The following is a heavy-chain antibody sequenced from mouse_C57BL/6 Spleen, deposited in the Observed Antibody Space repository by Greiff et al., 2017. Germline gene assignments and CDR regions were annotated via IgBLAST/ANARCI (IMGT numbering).Heavy chain of an antibody. Sequence: QVQLQQSGAELVKPGASVKISCKASGYAFSSYWMNWVKQRPGKGLAWIGQIYPGDGDTNSNGKFKGKATLTADKYSSTAYMQLSSLTSEDSAVYFCARSYYYGSSFAMDYWGQGTSVTVSS. J-gene: IGHJ4*01. CDR3: ARSYYYGSSFAMDY. V-gene: IGHV1-80*01. CDR1: GYAFSSYW. D-gene: IGHD1-1*01. CDR2: IYPGDGDT.